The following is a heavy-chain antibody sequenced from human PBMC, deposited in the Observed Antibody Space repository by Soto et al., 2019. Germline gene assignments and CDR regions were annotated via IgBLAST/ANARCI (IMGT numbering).Heavy chain of an antibody. CDR3: QGFTIFGVVHSNYYGMDV. CDR1: GGSISSGDYY. V-gene: IGHV4-30-4*01. J-gene: IGHJ6*02. Sequence: TSETLSLTCTVSGGSISSGDYYWSWIRQPPGKGLEWIGYIYYSGSTYYNPSLKSRVTISVDTSKNQFSLKLSSVTAADTAVYYCQGFTIFGVVHSNYYGMDVWGQGTTVTVSS. D-gene: IGHD3-3*01. CDR2: IYYSGST.